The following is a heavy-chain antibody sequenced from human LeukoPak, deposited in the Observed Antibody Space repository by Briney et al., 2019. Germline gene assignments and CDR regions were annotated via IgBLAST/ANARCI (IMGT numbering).Heavy chain of an antibody. Sequence: SETLSLTCAVYGGSFSGYYWSWIRQPPGKGLEWIGEINHSGSTNYNPSLKSRVTISVDTSKNQFSLKLGSVTAADTAVYYCARGLSRRYYFDYWGQGTLVTVSS. CDR2: INHSGST. D-gene: IGHD2/OR15-2a*01. CDR3: ARGLSRRYYFDY. V-gene: IGHV4-34*01. J-gene: IGHJ4*02. CDR1: GGSFSGYY.